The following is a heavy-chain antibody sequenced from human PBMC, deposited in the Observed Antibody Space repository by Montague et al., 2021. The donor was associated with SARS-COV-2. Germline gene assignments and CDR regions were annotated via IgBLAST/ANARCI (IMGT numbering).Heavy chain of an antibody. D-gene: IGHD3-10*01. CDR2: INHSGST. CDR1: GGSFSGHY. CDR3: ARGGRPGYGFRLGSFDY. V-gene: IGHV4-34*01. Sequence: SETLSLTCAVSGGSFSGHYWNWIRQPPGKGLEWIGEINHSGSTNNNPSLKSRVTMSLDTSKNQFSLKLSSLTAADTAVYYCARGGRPGYGFRLGSFDYWGQGTLVTVSS. J-gene: IGHJ4*02.